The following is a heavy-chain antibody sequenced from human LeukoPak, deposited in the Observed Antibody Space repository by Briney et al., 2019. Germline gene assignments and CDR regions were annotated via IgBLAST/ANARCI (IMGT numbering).Heavy chain of an antibody. D-gene: IGHD6-19*01. CDR2: IKQDGSEK. V-gene: IGHV3-7*01. CDR1: GFTFSSYW. CDR3: ARGTVGSGWYYYYYYGMDV. J-gene: IGHJ6*02. Sequence: GGSLRLSCAASGFTFSSYWMNWVRQAPGKGLEWVANIKQDGSEKYYVDSVKGRFTISRDNAKNSLYLQMNSLRAEDTAVCYCARGTVGSGWYYYYYYGMDVWGQGTTVTVSS.